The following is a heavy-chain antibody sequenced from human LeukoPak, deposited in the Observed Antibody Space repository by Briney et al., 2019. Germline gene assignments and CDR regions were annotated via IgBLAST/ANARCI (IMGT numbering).Heavy chain of an antibody. Sequence: GGSLRLSCAVSGFSVTNNYMSWGRQAPGKGLEWVSVFYVGGATYYADSVKGRFTISRDNSENTLYLQMKSLRAEDTAVYYCARVDDYNFFDYWGQGTLVTVSS. D-gene: IGHD5-24*01. V-gene: IGHV3-53*01. CDR1: GFSVTNNY. CDR2: FYVGGAT. CDR3: ARVDDYNFFDY. J-gene: IGHJ4*02.